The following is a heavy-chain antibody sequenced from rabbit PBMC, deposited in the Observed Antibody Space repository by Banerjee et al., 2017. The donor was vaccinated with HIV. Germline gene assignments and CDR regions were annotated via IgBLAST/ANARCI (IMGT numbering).Heavy chain of an antibody. J-gene: IGHJ4*01. CDR1: GFDFSTYY. V-gene: IGHV1S7*01. Sequence: QLKETGGGLVTPGGSLKLSCKASGFDFSTYYMNWVRQAPGKGLEWIGYIDAVGGTTYYANWVNGRFTISNHNAQNTLYLQLNSLTAADTATYFCAREGYGDGTGDYDLWGQGTLVTVS. D-gene: IGHD7-1*01. CDR2: IDAVGGTT. CDR3: AREGYGDGTGDYDL.